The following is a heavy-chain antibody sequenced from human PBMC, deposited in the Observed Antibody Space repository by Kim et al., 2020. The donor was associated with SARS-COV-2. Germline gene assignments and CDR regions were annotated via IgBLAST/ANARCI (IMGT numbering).Heavy chain of an antibody. J-gene: IGHJ4*02. V-gene: IGHV1-3*01. Sequence: SQKFQGRVTITRDTSASTAYMELSSLRSEDTAVYYCARVEIWATLNDFDYWGQGTLVTVSS. D-gene: IGHD3-16*01. CDR3: ARVEIWATLNDFDY.